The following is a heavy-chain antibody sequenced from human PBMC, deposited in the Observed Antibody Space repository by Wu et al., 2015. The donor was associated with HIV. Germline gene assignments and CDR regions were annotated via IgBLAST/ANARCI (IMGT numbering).Heavy chain of an antibody. CDR2: LNPNXGGT. V-gene: IGHV1-2*02. J-gene: IGHJ6*03. CDR3: ARDRSRLDFYMDV. D-gene: IGHD3-16*01. Sequence: QVQLVQSGAEVKKPGASVNVSCKASGYTFSDYYLHWVRQAPGQGLEWMGWLNPNXGGTNYAQKFQGRVSMTRDTSIRTAYMELRRLRSDDTAVYYCARDRSRLDFYMDVWGKGTTVTVSS. CDR1: GYTFSDYY.